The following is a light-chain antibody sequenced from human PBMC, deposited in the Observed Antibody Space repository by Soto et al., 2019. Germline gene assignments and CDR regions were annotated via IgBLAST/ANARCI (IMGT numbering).Light chain of an antibody. J-gene: IGLJ1*01. V-gene: IGLV2-14*01. Sequence: QSVLTQPASVSGSPGQSITISCTGTSDDVGVFNYVSWYQQHPGKAPKLMIFEVSRRPSGVSNRFSGSKSGNTASLTISGLQAEDEADYYCTSYASSVNYVFGTGTKVTVL. CDR3: TSYASSVNYV. CDR1: SDDVGVFNY. CDR2: EVS.